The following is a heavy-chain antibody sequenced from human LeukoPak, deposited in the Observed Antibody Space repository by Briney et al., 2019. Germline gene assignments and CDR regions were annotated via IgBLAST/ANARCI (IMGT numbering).Heavy chain of an antibody. CDR2: ISSSGSTI. V-gene: IGHV3-48*03. CDR3: ARRSRGTGSWYYFDY. CDR1: GFTFSSYE. J-gene: IGHJ4*02. D-gene: IGHD3-10*01. Sequence: GGSLRLSCAASGFTFSSYEMNWVRQAPGKGLEWVSYISSSGSTIYYADSVKGRFTISRDNAKNSLYLQMNSLRAEDTAVYHCARRSRGTGSWYYFDYWGQGTLVTVSS.